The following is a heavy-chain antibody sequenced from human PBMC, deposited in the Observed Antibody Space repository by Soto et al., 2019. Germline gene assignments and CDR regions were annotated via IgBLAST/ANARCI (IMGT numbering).Heavy chain of an antibody. V-gene: IGHV3-30-3*01. D-gene: IGHD3-3*01. CDR1: GFTFSSYA. J-gene: IGHJ4*02. CDR2: ISYDGSNK. Sequence: QVQLVESGGGVVQPGRSLRLSCAASGFTFSSYAMHWVRQAPGKGLEWVAVISYDGSNKYYADSVKGRFTISRDNXXNTRYLQMNSLRAEDTAVYYCARGDYDFWSGNVDYWGQGTLVTVSS. CDR3: ARGDYDFWSGNVDY.